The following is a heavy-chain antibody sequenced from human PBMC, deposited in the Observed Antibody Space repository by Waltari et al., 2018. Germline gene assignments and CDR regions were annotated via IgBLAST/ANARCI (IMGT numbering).Heavy chain of an antibody. CDR2: ISYSGTT. J-gene: IGHJ5*02. Sequence: QLQLQESGPGLVQPSETLSLTCTVSGGSIGSGSSYWGWIRQPPGKGLESIGYISYSGTTYYNLSLKSRVTMSVDTSRDQYSLSLRSVAAADTAVYYCARYYGNGEGWLDPWGQGTLVTVSS. V-gene: IGHV4-39*07. CDR3: ARYYGNGEGWLDP. D-gene: IGHD3-3*01. CDR1: GGSIGSGSSY.